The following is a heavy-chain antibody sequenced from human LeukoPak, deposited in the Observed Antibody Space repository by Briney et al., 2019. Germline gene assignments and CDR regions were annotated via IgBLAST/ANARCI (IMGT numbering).Heavy chain of an antibody. Sequence: PSETLSLTCTVSGGSISSYYWSWIRQPPGKGLEWIGYIYYSGSTNYNPSLKSRVTISVDTSKNQFSLKLSSVTAADTAVYYCARGDGSGWHWVGYWGQGTLVTVSS. J-gene: IGHJ4*02. CDR2: IYYSGST. CDR3: ARGDGSGWHWVGY. V-gene: IGHV4-59*08. CDR1: GGSISSYY. D-gene: IGHD6-19*01.